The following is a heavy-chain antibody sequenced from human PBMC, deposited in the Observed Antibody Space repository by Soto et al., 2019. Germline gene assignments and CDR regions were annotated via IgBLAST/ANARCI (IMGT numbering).Heavy chain of an antibody. V-gene: IGHV3-23*01. CDR2: ISGSGGST. CDR3: AKDSASRYYDSSGYYHCDY. J-gene: IGHJ4*02. D-gene: IGHD3-22*01. Sequence: LRLSCAASGFTFSSYAMSWVRQSPGKGLEWVSAISGSGGSTYYADSVKGRFTISRDNSKNTLYLQMNSLRAEDTAVYYCAKDSASRYYDSSGYYHCDYWGQRTLVTVSS. CDR1: GFTFSSYA.